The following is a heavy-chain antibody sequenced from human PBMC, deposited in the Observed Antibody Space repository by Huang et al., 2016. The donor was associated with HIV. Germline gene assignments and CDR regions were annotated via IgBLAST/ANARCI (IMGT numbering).Heavy chain of an antibody. Sequence: EVQLVESGGGLVQPGGSLRLSCAASGFTFSSYWLHWVRQVPGKGVVWVSHIKRDGSSTSYADSVKGRFTISRDNAKNTLYLQRNSLRAEDTAVYYCARGSRQGKYYYGSGTAYWGQGTLVTVSS. CDR3: ARGSRQGKYYYGSGTAY. D-gene: IGHD3-10*01. V-gene: IGHV3-74*01. CDR2: IKRDGSST. CDR1: GFTFSSYW. J-gene: IGHJ4*02.